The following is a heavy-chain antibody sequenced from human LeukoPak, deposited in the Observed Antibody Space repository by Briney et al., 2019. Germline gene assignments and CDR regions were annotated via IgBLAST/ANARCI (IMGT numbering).Heavy chain of an antibody. CDR2: ISWNSGSI. CDR3: AKAITMRTHYFDY. D-gene: IGHD3-10*01. Sequence: GGSLRLSCAASGFTFDDYAMHWVRQAPGKGLEWVSGISWNSGSIGYADSVKGRFTISRDNVKNSLYLQMNSLRAEDTALYYCAKAITMRTHYFDYWGQGTLVTVSS. CDR1: GFTFDDYA. J-gene: IGHJ4*02. V-gene: IGHV3-9*01.